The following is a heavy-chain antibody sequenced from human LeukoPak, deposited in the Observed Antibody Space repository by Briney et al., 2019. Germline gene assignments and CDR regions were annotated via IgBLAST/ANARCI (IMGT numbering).Heavy chain of an antibody. CDR3: ARDTLVYADSPDAFDI. J-gene: IGHJ3*02. CDR1: GFSFSSYE. D-gene: IGHD4-17*01. CDR2: IGSSGSTV. V-gene: IGHV3-48*03. Sequence: PGGSLRLSCAASGFSFSSYEMNWVRQAPGKGLEWVSYIGSSGSTVYYADSVKGRFTISRDNAKNSMYLQMNGLRDEDTAVYYCARDTLVYADSPDAFDIWGQGTMVTVSS.